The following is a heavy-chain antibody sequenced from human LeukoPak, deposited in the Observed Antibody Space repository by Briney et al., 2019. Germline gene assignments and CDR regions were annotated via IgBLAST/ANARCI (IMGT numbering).Heavy chain of an antibody. CDR1: GFTFSSYW. V-gene: IGHV3-74*01. Sequence: PGGSLRLSCVASGFTFSSYWMHWVSQGPGKGLVWVSLINPDGSSTNYADSVKGRFTISRDNAKNTVYLQMNSLRPEDTAVYYCVRYGSFSHWGQGTLVTVSS. CDR3: VRYGSFSH. D-gene: IGHD2-15*01. J-gene: IGHJ4*02. CDR2: INPDGSST.